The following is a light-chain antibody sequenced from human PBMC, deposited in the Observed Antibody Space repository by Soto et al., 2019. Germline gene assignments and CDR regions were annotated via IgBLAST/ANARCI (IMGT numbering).Light chain of an antibody. Sequence: EIVMTQSPATLSVSPGERATLSCRASQSVSSNLAWYQQKPGQAPRLLIYGASTRATGIQARFSGSGSGTEFTLTISSLQSEDFAVYYCKQYNNWPWTVGQGTKVDIK. V-gene: IGKV3-15*01. CDR2: GAS. CDR1: QSVSSN. J-gene: IGKJ1*01. CDR3: KQYNNWPWT.